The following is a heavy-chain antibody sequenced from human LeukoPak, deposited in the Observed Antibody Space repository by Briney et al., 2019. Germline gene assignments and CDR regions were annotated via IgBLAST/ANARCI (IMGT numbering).Heavy chain of an antibody. CDR3: ARVPLWDFWANYYMDV. D-gene: IGHD3-3*01. J-gene: IGHJ6*03. Sequence: GGSLRLSCAASGFTFSRYEMNWVRQAPGKGLEWVSYITSSGSTIYYADSVKGRFTISRDNAKNSLYLQMNSLRAEDTAVYYCARVPLWDFWANYYMDVWGKGTTVTVSS. CDR2: ITSSGSTI. V-gene: IGHV3-48*03. CDR1: GFTFSRYE.